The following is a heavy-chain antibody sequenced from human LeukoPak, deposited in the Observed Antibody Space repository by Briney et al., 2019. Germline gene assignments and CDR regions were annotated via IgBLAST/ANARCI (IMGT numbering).Heavy chain of an antibody. CDR3: ARVRVGAAYGGAFDI. J-gene: IGHJ3*02. CDR1: GFTFSNVW. V-gene: IGHV3-48*04. Sequence: GGSLRLSCAASGFTFSNVWMNWVRQAPGKGLEWVSYIRISGSTIYSADSVKGRFTISRDDAKNSLYLQMNNLSGEDTAVYSCARVRVGAAYGGAFDIWGQGTMVTVSS. CDR2: IRISGSTI. D-gene: IGHD2-15*01.